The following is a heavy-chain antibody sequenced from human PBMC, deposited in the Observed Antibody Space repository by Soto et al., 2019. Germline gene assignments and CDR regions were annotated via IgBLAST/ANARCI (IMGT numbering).Heavy chain of an antibody. CDR1: GFTFINYA. CDR3: XXXXXXXXESAXXXFDY. V-gene: IGHV3-23*01. CDR2: ISGSGGTT. J-gene: IGHJ4*02. Sequence: EVQLLESGGGLVQSGGSLRLSCAASGFTFINYAMNWVRQTPGKGLEWVSAISGSGGTTLYADSVKGRFTFSRDNSKNMLYLQMNSLRPDXTXXXXCXXXXXXXXESAXXXFDYWGQGTLVTVSS.